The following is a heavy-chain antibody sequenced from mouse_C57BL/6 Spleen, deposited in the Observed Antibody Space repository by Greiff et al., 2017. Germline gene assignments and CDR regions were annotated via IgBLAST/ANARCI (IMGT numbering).Heavy chain of an antibody. J-gene: IGHJ3*01. CDR2: IRRKSSNHAT. V-gene: IGHV10-3*01. Sequence: EVKLQESGGGLVQPKGSLKLSCAASGFTFNTYAMHWVRQAPGKGLEWVARIRRKSSNHATYYADSVKDRFTNSRDASHSMLYLQMNELYAEDTAMYCCVSEHDCDVGFAYWGQGTLVTVSA. CDR3: VSEHDCDVGFAY. CDR1: GFTFNTYA. D-gene: IGHD2-4*01.